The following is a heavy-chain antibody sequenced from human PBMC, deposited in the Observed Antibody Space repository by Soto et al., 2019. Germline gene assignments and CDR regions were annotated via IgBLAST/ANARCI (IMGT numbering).Heavy chain of an antibody. CDR3: ARDLAAGDY. V-gene: IGHV1-46*01. J-gene: IGHJ4*02. CDR2: FNTTSGST. D-gene: IGHD3-3*02. CDR1: GYTFINYY. Sequence: QVQLVQSGAEVKKPGASVKLSCKASGYTFINYYIHWVRQAPGQGLEWMGIFNTTSGSTNYAQKFQGRVTWTMDTSTRKVYMELSSLRYDDTAVYYFARDLAAGDYWGQGTLVTVSS.